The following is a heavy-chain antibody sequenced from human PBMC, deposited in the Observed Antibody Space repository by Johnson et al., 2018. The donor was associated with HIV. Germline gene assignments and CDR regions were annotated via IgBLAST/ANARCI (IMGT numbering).Heavy chain of an antibody. CDR1: GFTFSSYW. J-gene: IGHJ3*02. D-gene: IGHD3-10*01. CDR2: IKQDGSEK. CDR3: ARDRTGVAFDI. V-gene: IGHV3-7*05. Sequence: VQLVESGGGLVQPGGSLRLSCAASGFTFSSYWMSWVRQAPGKGLEWVANIKQDGSEKYYVDSVKGRFTISRDNAKNSLYLQMNSLRAEDTALYYCARDRTGVAFDIWGQGTMVTVSS.